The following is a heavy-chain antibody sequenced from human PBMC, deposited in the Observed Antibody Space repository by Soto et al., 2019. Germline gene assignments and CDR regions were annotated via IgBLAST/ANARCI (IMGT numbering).Heavy chain of an antibody. Sequence: ASVKVPCKASGYTFTSYGISWVRQAPGQGLEWMGWISAYNGNTNYAQKLQGRVTMTTDTPTSTAYMELRSLRSDDTAVYYCARDAGSYHYLDYWGQGTMATVYS. D-gene: IGHD3-16*02. J-gene: IGHJ4*02. V-gene: IGHV1-18*04. CDR1: GYTFTSYG. CDR2: ISAYNGNT. CDR3: ARDAGSYHYLDY.